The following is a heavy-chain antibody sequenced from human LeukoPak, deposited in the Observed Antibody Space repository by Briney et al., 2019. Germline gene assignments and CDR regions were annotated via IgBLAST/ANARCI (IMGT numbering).Heavy chain of an antibody. D-gene: IGHD3-10*01. V-gene: IGHV4-30-2*03. CDR1: GFTFSSDAM. CDR3: ARYVVSGSGRFYFDY. Sequence: LRLSCAASGFTFSSDAMSWIRQPPGRELEWIASINYGGTTFYNPSLKSRVTISVDTSKNQFSLRLSSVTAADTAVYLCARYVVSGSGRFYFDYWGQGSLVTVSS. J-gene: IGHJ4*02. CDR2: INYGGTT.